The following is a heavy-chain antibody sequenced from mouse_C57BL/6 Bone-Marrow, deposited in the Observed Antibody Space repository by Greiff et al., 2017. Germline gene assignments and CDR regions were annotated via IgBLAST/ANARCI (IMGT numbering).Heavy chain of an antibody. J-gene: IGHJ4*01. V-gene: IGHV5-12*01. CDR1: GFTFSDYY. Sequence: DVQLVESGGGLVQPGGSLKLSCAASGFTFSDYYMYWVRQTPEKRLEWVAYISNGGGSTYYPDTVKGRFTISRDNAKNTLYLQMSRLKSEDTAMYYCARITTVAHWGQGTSVTVSS. CDR3: ARITTVAH. D-gene: IGHD1-1*01. CDR2: ISNGGGST.